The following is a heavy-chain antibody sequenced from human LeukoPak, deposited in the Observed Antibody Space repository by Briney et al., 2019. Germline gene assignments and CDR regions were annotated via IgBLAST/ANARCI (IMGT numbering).Heavy chain of an antibody. V-gene: IGHV3-43*02. J-gene: IGHJ6*02. D-gene: IGHD1-26*01. CDR2: INSDGGKT. CDR3: ATWAFYHGLDV. Sequence: GGSLRLSCAASGFAFHAFDMYWVRQAPGKGLEWVSRINSDGGKTYYADSVRGRFTISRDNSKNSLYLQMNSLRTDNAALYYCATWAFYHGLDVWGQGTTVTVSS. CDR1: GFAFHAFD.